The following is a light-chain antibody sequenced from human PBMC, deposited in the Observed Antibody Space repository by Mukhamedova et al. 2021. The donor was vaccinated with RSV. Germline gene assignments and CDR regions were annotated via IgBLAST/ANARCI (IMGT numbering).Light chain of an antibody. CDR3: SSYTSSSIPYV. CDR1: SSDVGGYKY. Sequence: TGTSSDVGGYKYVSWYQQHPGKAPKLMIYEVSNRPSGASNRFSGSKSGNTASLTISGLQAEDEAEYYCSSYTSSSIPYVFGTGTKV. V-gene: IGLV2-14*01. CDR2: EVS. J-gene: IGLJ1*01.